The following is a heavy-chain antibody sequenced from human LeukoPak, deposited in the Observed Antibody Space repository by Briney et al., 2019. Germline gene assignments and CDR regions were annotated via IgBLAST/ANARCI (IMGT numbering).Heavy chain of an antibody. CDR3: VRAVPAAILGAFDI. CDR1: GFTFTDSA. V-gene: IGHV3-21*01. CDR2: INNIATHS. D-gene: IGHD2-2*02. Sequence: GGSLRLSCAGSGFTFTDSAINWVRQAPGKGLEWVSSINNIATHSYYAASVKGRFSISRDDAKNSVYLQMNSLRAEDTAVYYCVRAVPAAILGAFDIWGQGTMVTVSS. J-gene: IGHJ3*02.